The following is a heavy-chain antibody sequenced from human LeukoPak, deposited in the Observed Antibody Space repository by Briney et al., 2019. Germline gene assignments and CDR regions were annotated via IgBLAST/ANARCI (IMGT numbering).Heavy chain of an antibody. CDR2: INPSGGST. J-gene: IGHJ5*02. D-gene: IGHD2-15*01. CDR1: GYTFASYY. Sequence: ASVKVSCKASGYTFASYYMHWVRQAPGQGLEWMGIINPSGGSTSYAQKFQGRVTMTRDTSTSTVYMELSSLRSEDTAVYYCARVHCSGGSCYPYNWFDPWGQGTLVTVSS. CDR3: ARVHCSGGSCYPYNWFDP. V-gene: IGHV1-46*01.